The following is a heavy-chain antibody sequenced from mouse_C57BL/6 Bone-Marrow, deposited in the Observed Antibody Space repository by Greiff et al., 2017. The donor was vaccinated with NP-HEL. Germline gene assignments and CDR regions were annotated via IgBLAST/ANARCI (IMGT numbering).Heavy chain of an antibody. D-gene: IGHD2-3*01. CDR3: ARNGGYYGWFAY. CDR2: INPSNGGT. CDR1: GYTFTSYW. Sequence: VQLQQSGTELVKPGASVKLSCKASGYTFTSYWMHWVKQRPGQGLEWIGNINPSNGGTNYNEKFKSKATLTVDKSSSTAYMQLSSLTSEDSAVYYCARNGGYYGWFAYWGQGTLVTVSA. J-gene: IGHJ3*01. V-gene: IGHV1-53*01.